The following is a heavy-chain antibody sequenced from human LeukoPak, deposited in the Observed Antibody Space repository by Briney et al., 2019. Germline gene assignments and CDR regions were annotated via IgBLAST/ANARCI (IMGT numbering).Heavy chain of an antibody. V-gene: IGHV4-38-2*01. Sequence: PSETLSLTCAVSGYSISSGYYWGWIRQPPGKGLEWIGSIYHSGSTYYNPSLKSRVTISVDTSKNQFSLKLSSVTAADTAVYYCARRVWAFDIWGQGTMVTVYS. CDR1: GYSISSGYY. CDR2: IYHSGST. CDR3: ARRVWAFDI. J-gene: IGHJ3*02.